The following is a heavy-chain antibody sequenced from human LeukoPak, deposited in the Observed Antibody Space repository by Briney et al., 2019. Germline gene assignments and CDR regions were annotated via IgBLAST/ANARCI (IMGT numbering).Heavy chain of an antibody. D-gene: IGHD2-2*01. CDR1: GYTFTSYG. J-gene: IGHJ4*02. CDR3: ARDNGWGSTSCYY. Sequence: ASVKVSCKXSGYTFTSYGISWVRQAPGQGLEWRGWISAYNGNTNYSQKLKGSVTMTTDTSTSTAYMELRSLRSDGTAVYYCARDNGWGSTSCYYWGQGTLVTVSS. V-gene: IGHV1-18*01. CDR2: ISAYNGNT.